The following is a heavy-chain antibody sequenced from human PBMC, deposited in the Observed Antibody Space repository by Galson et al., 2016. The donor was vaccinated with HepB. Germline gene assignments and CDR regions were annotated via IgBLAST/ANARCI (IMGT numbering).Heavy chain of an antibody. Sequence: QSGAEVKEAGDSLRISCETFGYSFTSLWIAWVRQRPGKGLEWMGTIYPGDSDTKYSPSFRGQVIISADKSTSTLYLQWNSLRAPDTAVYYCARRGPDGGSDFWGQGTQVSVSS. V-gene: IGHV5-51*01. CDR1: GYSFTSLW. J-gene: IGHJ4*02. D-gene: IGHD4-23*01. CDR2: IYPGDSDT. CDR3: ARRGPDGGSDF.